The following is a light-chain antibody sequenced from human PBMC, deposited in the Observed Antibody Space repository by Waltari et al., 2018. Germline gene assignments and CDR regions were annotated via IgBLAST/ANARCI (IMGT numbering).Light chain of an antibody. CDR1: SSNIGSNN. V-gene: IGLV1-44*01. J-gene: IGLJ1*01. CDR2: SHN. CDR3: ASWDDSLDGRV. Sequence: QSVLTQPPSVSGTPGQRVTISCSGGSSNIGSNNVNWYQQLPATAPKILIQSHNPGPSGVPDRLRGAKSGTSASLAISGLQSEDEAYYYCASWDDSLDGRVFGTGTKVTVL.